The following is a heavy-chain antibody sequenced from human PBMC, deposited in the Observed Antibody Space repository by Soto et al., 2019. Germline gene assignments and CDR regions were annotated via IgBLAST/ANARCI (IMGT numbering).Heavy chain of an antibody. CDR3: AKEMLTMIVVVITPFDY. V-gene: IGHV3-23*01. J-gene: IGHJ4*02. CDR2: ISGSGGST. CDR1: GFTFSSYA. Sequence: GGSLRLSCAASGFTFSSYAMSWVRQAPGKGLEWVSAISGSGGSTYYADSVKGRFTISRDNSKNTLYLQMNSLRAEDTAVYYCAKEMLTMIVVVITPFDYWGQGTLVTVSS. D-gene: IGHD3-22*01.